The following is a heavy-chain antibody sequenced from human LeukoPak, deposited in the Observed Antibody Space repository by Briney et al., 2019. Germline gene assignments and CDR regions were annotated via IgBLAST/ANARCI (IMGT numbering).Heavy chain of an antibody. J-gene: IGHJ4*02. CDR3: ARDGYSYGYPFDY. CDR1: GGSFSGYY. Sequence: PSETLSLTCAVYGGSFSGYYWSWIRQPPGKGLEWIGEINHSGSTNYNPSLKSRATISVDTSKNQFSLKLSSVTAADTAVYYCARDGYSYGYPFDYWGQGTLVTVSS. D-gene: IGHD5-18*01. CDR2: INHSGST. V-gene: IGHV4-34*01.